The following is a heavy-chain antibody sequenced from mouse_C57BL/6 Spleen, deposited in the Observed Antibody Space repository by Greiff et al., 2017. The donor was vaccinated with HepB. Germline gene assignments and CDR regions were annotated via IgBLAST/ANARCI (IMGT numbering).Heavy chain of an antibody. J-gene: IGHJ4*01. CDR3: AREAGYDDAMDY. D-gene: IGHD2-2*01. CDR1: GYTFTSYW. Sequence: QVQLQQPGAELVKPGASVKLSCKASGYTFTSYWMPWVKQRPGQGLEWIGMIHPNSGSTNYNEKFKSKATLTVDKSSSTAYMQLSSLTSEDSAVYYCAREAGYDDAMDYWGQGTSVTVSS. V-gene: IGHV1-64*01. CDR2: IHPNSGST.